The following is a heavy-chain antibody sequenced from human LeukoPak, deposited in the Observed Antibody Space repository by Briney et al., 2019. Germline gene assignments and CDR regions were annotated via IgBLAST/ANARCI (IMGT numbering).Heavy chain of an antibody. J-gene: IGHJ4*02. CDR3: ARVTTGYRAAYYFDY. V-gene: IGHV4-39*07. D-gene: IGHD3-9*01. Sequence: SETLSLTCTVSGGSISSSSYHWGWIRQPPGTGLEWIGSIYYSGSTYYNPSLKSRVTISVDTSKNQFSLKLSSVTAADTAIYYCARVTTGYRAAYYFDYWGQGTLVTVSS. CDR1: GGSISSSSYH. CDR2: IYYSGST.